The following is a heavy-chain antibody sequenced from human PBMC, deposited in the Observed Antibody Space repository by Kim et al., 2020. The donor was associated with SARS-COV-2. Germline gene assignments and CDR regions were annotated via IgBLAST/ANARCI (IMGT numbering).Heavy chain of an antibody. Sequence: GGSLRLSCAASGFTFSSYEMNWVRQAPGKGLEWVSYISSSGSTIYYADSVKGRFTISRDNAKNSLYLQMNSLRAEDTAVYYCARAAESRWLLPTFFDYWGQGTLVTVSS. CDR2: ISSSGSTI. D-gene: IGHD3-22*01. CDR3: ARAAESRWLLPTFFDY. CDR1: GFTFSSYE. V-gene: IGHV3-48*03. J-gene: IGHJ4*02.